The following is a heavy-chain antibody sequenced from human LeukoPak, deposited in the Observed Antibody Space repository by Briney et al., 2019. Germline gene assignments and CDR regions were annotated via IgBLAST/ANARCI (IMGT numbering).Heavy chain of an antibody. Sequence: TSETLSLTCTVSGGSISPYYWSWIRQPPGKGLEWLGYIYYSGNTEYKPSLKSRVAMSVDTSKNQFSLRLSSVTAADTAVYCCARSTGSTMFIDYWGQGTLVTVSS. CDR3: ARSTGSTMFIDY. J-gene: IGHJ4*02. CDR1: GGSISPYY. CDR2: IYYSGNT. V-gene: IGHV4-59*01. D-gene: IGHD3-10*02.